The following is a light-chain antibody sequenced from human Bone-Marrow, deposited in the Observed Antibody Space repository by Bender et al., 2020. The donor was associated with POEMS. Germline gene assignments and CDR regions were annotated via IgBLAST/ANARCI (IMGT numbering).Light chain of an antibody. CDR2: EST. J-gene: IGLJ1*01. V-gene: IGLV2-23*01. CDR1: SSDVGNDDL. CDR3: FSYAGSSTYV. Sequence: QSALTQPASVSGSPGQSITISCTGTSSDVGNDDLVSWYQQHPGKAPKLMIFESTKRPSGISNRFSGSKSGNTASLTISGLQAEDEADYYCFSYAGSSTYVFGTGTKVTVL.